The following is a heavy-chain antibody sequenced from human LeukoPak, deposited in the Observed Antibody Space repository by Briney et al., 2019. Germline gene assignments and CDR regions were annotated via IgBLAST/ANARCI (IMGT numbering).Heavy chain of an antibody. CDR1: GASVSSGSYY. CDR3: ARKTYYYDSSGYYYFYFDY. CDR2: FYPSGDT. V-gene: IGHV4-61*10. J-gene: IGHJ4*02. Sequence: SETLSLTCTVSGASVSSGSYYWSWIRQPAGEGLEWIGRFYPSGDTNYNPSLRNRVTISVDTSKNQFSLKLSSVTAADTAVYYCARKTYYYDSSGYYYFYFDYWGQGTLVTVSS. D-gene: IGHD3-22*01.